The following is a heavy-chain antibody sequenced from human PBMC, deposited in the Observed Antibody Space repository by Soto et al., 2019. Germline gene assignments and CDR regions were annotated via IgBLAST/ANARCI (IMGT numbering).Heavy chain of an antibody. J-gene: IGHJ4*02. Sequence: PSETLSLTCAVSGYSISTGFNWGWIRQPPGKGLEWIGSIYHSGSTYYNLSLKSRVTISADTSKNQISLKLISVTAADTAVYFCAREGGESSDGLYYFDSWGQGSLVTVSS. V-gene: IGHV4-38-2*02. CDR3: AREGGESSDGLYYFDS. CDR1: GYSISTGFN. D-gene: IGHD3-16*01. CDR2: IYHSGST.